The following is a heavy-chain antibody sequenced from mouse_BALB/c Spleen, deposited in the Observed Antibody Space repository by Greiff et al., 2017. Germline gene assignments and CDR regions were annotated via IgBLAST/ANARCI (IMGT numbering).Heavy chain of an antibody. CDR3: ARYDYDYFDY. D-gene: IGHD2-4*01. V-gene: IGHV5-17*02. CDR1: GFTFSSSG. CDR2: ISSGSSTI. Sequence: EVKLMESGGGLVQPGGSRKLSCAASGFTFSSSGMHWVRQAPEKGLEWVAYISSGSSTIYYADTVKGRFTISRDNPKNTLFLQMTSLRSEDTAMFYCARYDYDYFDYWGQGTTLTVSS. J-gene: IGHJ2*01.